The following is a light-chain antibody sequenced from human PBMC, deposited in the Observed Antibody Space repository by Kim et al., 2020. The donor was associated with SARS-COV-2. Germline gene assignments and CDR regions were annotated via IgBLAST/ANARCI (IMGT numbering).Light chain of an antibody. CDR3: VLYMGSGIWV. Sequence: GGTVTLTCGLSSGSVSTNYYPSWYQQTPGQAPRTLIYGTNTRSSGVPDRFSGSILGNKAALTITGAQADDECDYYCVLYMGSGIWVFGGGTQLTVL. CDR1: SGSVSTNYY. CDR2: GTN. V-gene: IGLV8-61*01. J-gene: IGLJ3*02.